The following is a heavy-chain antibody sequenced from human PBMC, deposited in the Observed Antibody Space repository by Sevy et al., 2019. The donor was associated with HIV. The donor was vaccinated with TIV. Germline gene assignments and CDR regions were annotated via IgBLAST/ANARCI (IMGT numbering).Heavy chain of an antibody. V-gene: IGHV4-38-2*02. CDR1: GYSISSGYY. J-gene: IGHJ3*02. D-gene: IGHD6-6*01. CDR2: IYHSGST. Sequence: SETLSLTCTVSGYSISSGYYWGWIRQPPGKGLEWIGSIYHSGSTYYNPSLKSRVTISVDTSKNQFSPKLSSVTAADTAVYYCARAPRAARRPMGAFDIWGQGTMVTVSS. CDR3: ARAPRAARRPMGAFDI.